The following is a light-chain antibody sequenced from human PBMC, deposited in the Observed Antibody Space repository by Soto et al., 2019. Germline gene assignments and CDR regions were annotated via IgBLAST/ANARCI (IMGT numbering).Light chain of an antibody. CDR1: QSVSSN. J-gene: IGKJ1*01. V-gene: IGKV3-20*01. CDR3: QQYGSSGT. CDR2: GAS. Sequence: QSPATLSVSPLERATLSFRASQSVSSNLAWYQQKPGQAPRLLIYGASNRATGIPDRFSGSGSGTDFTLTISRLEPEDFAVYYCQQYGSSGTFGQGTKVDI.